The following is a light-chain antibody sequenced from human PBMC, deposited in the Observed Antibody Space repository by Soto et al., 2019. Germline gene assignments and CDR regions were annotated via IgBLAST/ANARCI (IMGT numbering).Light chain of an antibody. CDR1: QSIGGW. Sequence: DIXXTQSPSTLSASVGDXVTITCRASQSIGGWLAWYQQKPGKAPKLLIYDASSLESGVPSRFSGSGSGTEFTLTITSLQPDDFATYYCQQYNSYPWTFGQGTKVDIK. V-gene: IGKV1-5*01. CDR3: QQYNSYPWT. CDR2: DAS. J-gene: IGKJ1*01.